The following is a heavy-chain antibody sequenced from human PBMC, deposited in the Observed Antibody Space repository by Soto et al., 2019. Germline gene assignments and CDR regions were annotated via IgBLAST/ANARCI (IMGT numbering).Heavy chain of an antibody. J-gene: IGHJ6*02. V-gene: IGHV3-23*01. Sequence: EVQLLESGGGLVQPGGSLRLSCAASGFTFSSYALGWVRQAPGRGLECVSAISGSGVSTFYADSVKGRFTISRDTSKNTLYLQMNTLTAEDTAVYYCAKDLRIWGRLVEYMDVWGQGTTVTVSS. CDR1: GFTFSSYA. D-gene: IGHD3-10*01. CDR3: AKDLRIWGRLVEYMDV. CDR2: ISGSGVST.